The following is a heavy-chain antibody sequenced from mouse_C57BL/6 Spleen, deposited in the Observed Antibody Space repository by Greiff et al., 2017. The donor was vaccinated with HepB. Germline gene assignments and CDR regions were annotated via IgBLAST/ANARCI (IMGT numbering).Heavy chain of an antibody. Sequence: VHLVESGAELVKPGASVKISCKASGYAFSSYWMNWVKQRPGKGLEWIGQIYPGDGDTNYNGKFKGKATLTADKSSSTAYMQLSSLTSEDSAVYFCARRGYGDFDYWGQGTTLTVSS. CDR3: ARRGYGDFDY. V-gene: IGHV1-80*01. CDR2: IYPGDGDT. D-gene: IGHD2-2*01. J-gene: IGHJ2*01. CDR1: GYAFSSYW.